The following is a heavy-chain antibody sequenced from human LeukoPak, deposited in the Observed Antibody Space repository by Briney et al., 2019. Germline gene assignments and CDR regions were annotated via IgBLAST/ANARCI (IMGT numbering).Heavy chain of an antibody. J-gene: IGHJ4*02. CDR1: GGSISSGSYY. Sequence: NPSQTLSLTCTVSGGSISSGSYYWSWIRQPAGKGLEWIGRIYPSGSTNYNPSLKSRVTMSVDTSNNQFSLKLSSVTAADMAVYYCARVPLLYSYDSRRYYFDYWGQGTLVTVSS. D-gene: IGHD3-22*01. CDR2: IYPSGST. V-gene: IGHV4-61*02. CDR3: ARVPLLYSYDSRRYYFDY.